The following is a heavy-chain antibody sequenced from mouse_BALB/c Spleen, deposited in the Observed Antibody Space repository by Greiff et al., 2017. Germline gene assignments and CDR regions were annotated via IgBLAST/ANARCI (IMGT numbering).Heavy chain of an antibody. CDR3: ARSGYDAPYYAMDY. J-gene: IGHJ4*01. Sequence: EVKLVESGGGLVQPGGSRKLSCAASGFTFSSFGMHWVRQAPEKGLDWVAYISSGSSTIYYADTVKGRFTISRDNPKNTLFLQMTSLRSEDTAMYYCARSGYDAPYYAMDYWGQGTSVTVSS. CDR1: GFTFSSFG. D-gene: IGHD2-2*01. CDR2: ISSGSSTI. V-gene: IGHV5-17*02.